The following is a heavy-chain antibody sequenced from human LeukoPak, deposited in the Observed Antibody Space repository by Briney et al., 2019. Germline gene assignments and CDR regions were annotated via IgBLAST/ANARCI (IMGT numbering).Heavy chain of an antibody. CDR2: IWYDGSNR. Sequence: PGRSLRLSCAASGFTFRNYGMHWVRQAPGKGLEWVAVIWYDGSNRYYADSVKGRFTISRDNSKSTLYLQMNSLRAEDTAVYYCARDLRLMVYAPYHYYGMDVWGQGTTVTVSS. D-gene: IGHD2-8*01. V-gene: IGHV3-33*01. CDR1: GFTFRNYG. J-gene: IGHJ6*02. CDR3: ARDLRLMVYAPYHYYGMDV.